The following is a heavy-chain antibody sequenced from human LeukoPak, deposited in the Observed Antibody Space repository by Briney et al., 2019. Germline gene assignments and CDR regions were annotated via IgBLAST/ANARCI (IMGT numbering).Heavy chain of an antibody. CDR3: AREGYYGSGSPPSLYFDY. J-gene: IGHJ4*02. V-gene: IGHV3-30-3*01. D-gene: IGHD3-10*01. CDR2: TSSDLNVK. Sequence: GGSLRLSCAASGFTFMNYVIHWVRQAPGKGLEWVAVTSSDLNVKLYADSVKGRFTIFRDNSRSTLYLQMNSLRPEDTAIYYCAREGYYGSGSPPSLYFDYWGQGTLVTVSS. CDR1: GFTFMNYV.